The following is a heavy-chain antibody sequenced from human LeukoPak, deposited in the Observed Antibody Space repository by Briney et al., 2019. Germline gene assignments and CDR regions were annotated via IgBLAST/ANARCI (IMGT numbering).Heavy chain of an antibody. V-gene: IGHV1-58*02. CDR1: GFTFTSSA. CDR3: AAGYSGYATSPSAFDI. D-gene: IGHD5-12*01. Sequence: SVKVSCKASGFTFTSSAMQWVRQARGQRLEWIGWIVVGSGNTNYAQKFQERVTITRDMSTSTAYMELSSLRSEDTAVYYCAAGYSGYATSPSAFDIWGQGAMVTVSS. CDR2: IVVGSGNT. J-gene: IGHJ3*02.